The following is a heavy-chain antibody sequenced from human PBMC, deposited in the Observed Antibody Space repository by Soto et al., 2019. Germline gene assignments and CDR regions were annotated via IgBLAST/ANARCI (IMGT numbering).Heavy chain of an antibody. CDR1: GYTFTGYY. CDR3: ARVVAGTVDWFDP. CDR2: INPNSGGT. J-gene: IGHJ5*02. Sequence: ASVKVSCKASGYTFTGYYMHWVRQAPGQGLEWMGWINPNSGGTNYAQKFQGWVTMTRDTSISTAYMELSRLRSDDTAVYYCARVVAGTVDWFDPWGQGTLVTVSS. V-gene: IGHV1-2*04. D-gene: IGHD6-19*01.